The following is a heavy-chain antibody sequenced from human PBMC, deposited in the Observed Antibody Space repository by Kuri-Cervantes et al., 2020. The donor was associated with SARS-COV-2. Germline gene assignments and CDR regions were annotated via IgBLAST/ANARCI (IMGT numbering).Heavy chain of an antibody. Sequence: GESLKISCAASGFTFSSYDMHWVRQATGKGLEWVSAIGTAGDTYYPGSVKGRSTISRENAKNSLYLQMNSLRAGDTAVYYCAREDYHYGMDVWGQGTTVTVSS. CDR3: AREDYHYGMDV. CDR2: IGTAGDT. CDR1: GFTFSSYD. V-gene: IGHV3-13*04. J-gene: IGHJ6*02.